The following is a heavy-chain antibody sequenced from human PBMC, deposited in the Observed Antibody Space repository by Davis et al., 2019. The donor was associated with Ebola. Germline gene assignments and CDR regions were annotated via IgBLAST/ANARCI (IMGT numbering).Heavy chain of an antibody. J-gene: IGHJ6*03. CDR1: GFTFSSYS. Sequence: GGSLRLSCAASGFTFSSYSMNWVRQAPGKGLGWVSSISSSGNYIYYADSVKGRFTISRDNAKNSLYLQMNSLRDEDTAVYYCARDGGFSGYGYHFYYYMDVWGKGTTVAVSS. V-gene: IGHV3-21*01. D-gene: IGHD5-12*01. CDR3: ARDGGFSGYGYHFYYYMDV. CDR2: ISSSGNYI.